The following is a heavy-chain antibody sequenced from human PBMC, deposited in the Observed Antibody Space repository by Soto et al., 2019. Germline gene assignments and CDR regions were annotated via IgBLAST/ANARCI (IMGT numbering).Heavy chain of an antibody. D-gene: IGHD5-18*01. CDR3: ASEGYRYGSDTYYGLDV. CDR2: ISYDGSNT. Sequence: ESGGGVVQPGRSLRLSCAVSGFTFNTYTMHWVRQAPGKGLEWVAVISYDGSNTYYIESVKGRFTISRDNSRNTLYLQMNSLRAEDTAVYYCASEGYRYGSDTYYGLDVWGQGTTVTVSS. J-gene: IGHJ6*02. CDR1: GFTFNTYT. V-gene: IGHV3-30-3*01.